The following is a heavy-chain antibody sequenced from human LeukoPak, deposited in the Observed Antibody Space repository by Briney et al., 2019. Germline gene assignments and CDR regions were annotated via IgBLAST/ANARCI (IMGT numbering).Heavy chain of an antibody. Sequence: AGGSLRLSCAASGFTFSSYWMSWVRQAPGKGLEWVANIKQDGSEKYYVDSVKGRFTISRDNAKNSLYLQMNSLRAEDTAVYYCARDHLEYYYDSSGYLDYWGQGTLVTVSS. V-gene: IGHV3-7*01. D-gene: IGHD3-22*01. CDR2: IKQDGSEK. CDR1: GFTFSSYW. CDR3: ARDHLEYYYDSSGYLDY. J-gene: IGHJ4*02.